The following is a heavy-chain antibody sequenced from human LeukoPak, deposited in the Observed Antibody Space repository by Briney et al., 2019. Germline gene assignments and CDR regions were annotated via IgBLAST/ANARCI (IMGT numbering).Heavy chain of an antibody. CDR3: AREGITMVRGVPNYYYGMDV. J-gene: IGHJ6*04. V-gene: IGHV4-31*03. CDR2: IYYSGST. D-gene: IGHD3-10*01. Sequence: SQTLSLTCTVSGGSISSGGYYWSWIRQHPGKGLEWIGYIYYSGSTYYNSSLKSRVTISVDTSKNQFSLKLSSVTAADTAVYYCAREGITMVRGVPNYYYGMDVWGKGTTVTVSS. CDR1: GGSISSGGYY.